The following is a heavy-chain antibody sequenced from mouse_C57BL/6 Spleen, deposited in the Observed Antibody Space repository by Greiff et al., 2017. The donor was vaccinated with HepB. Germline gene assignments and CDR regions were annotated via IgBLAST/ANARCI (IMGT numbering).Heavy chain of an antibody. CDR3: ARGHYGSSYDWYFDV. Sequence: EVQLQESGPELVKPGASVKIPCKASGYTFTDYNMDWVKQSHGKSLEWIGDINPNNGGTIYNQKFKGKATLTVDKSSSTAYMELRSLTSEDTAVYYCARGHYGSSYDWYFDVWGTGTTVTVSS. CDR2: INPNNGGT. V-gene: IGHV1-18*01. CDR1: GYTFTDYN. J-gene: IGHJ1*03. D-gene: IGHD1-1*01.